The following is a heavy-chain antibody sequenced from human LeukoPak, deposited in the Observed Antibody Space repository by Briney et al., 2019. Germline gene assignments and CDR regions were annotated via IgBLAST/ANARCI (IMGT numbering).Heavy chain of an antibody. V-gene: IGHV4-34*01. CDR1: GGSFSGYH. CDR3: ARVTGRRWLHKSQRRNHGSSESSQNAFDI. D-gene: IGHD5-24*01. J-gene: IGHJ3*02. CDR2: INHSGST. Sequence: PSETLSLTCAVYGGSFSGYHWSWIRQPPGKGLEWIGEINHSGSTNYNPSLKSRVTISVDTSKNQFSLKLSSVTAADTAVYYCARVTGRRWLHKSQRRNHGSSESSQNAFDIWGQGTMVTVSS.